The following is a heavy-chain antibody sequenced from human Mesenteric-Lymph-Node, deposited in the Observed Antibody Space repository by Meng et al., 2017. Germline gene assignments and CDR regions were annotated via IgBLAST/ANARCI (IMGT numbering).Heavy chain of an antibody. CDR2: IYYSGST. V-gene: IGHV4-31*03. J-gene: IGHJ5*02. Sequence: QVKLRDSGPDLLKPSQTLSLTCTVSVASISSGGYYWSWIRQHPGKGLEWIGYIYYSGSTYYNPSLKSRVTISVDTSKNQFSLKLSSVTAADTAVYYCARDCEMTVVRGVIITELGFDPWGQGTLVTVSS. CDR1: VASISSGGYY. D-gene: IGHD3-10*01. CDR3: ARDCEMTVVRGVIITELGFDP.